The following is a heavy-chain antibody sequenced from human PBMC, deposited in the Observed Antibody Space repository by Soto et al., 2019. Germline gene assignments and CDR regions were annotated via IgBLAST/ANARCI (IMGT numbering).Heavy chain of an antibody. CDR3: ARDSPIGSTYSGYDAIDS. CDR2: TIPLLNVA. D-gene: IGHD5-12*01. Sequence: SVKVSCKASGGTFSTSTFTWVRQAPGQGLEWMGRTIPLLNVADYAQDFQGRVTITADKSTGTAYMELTSLTSKDTAVYYCARDSPIGSTYSGYDAIDSWGQGTLVTVSS. J-gene: IGHJ4*02. CDR1: GGTFSTST. V-gene: IGHV1-69*04.